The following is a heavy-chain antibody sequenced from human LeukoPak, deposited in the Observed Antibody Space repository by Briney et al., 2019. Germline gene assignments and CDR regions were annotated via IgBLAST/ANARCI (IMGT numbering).Heavy chain of an antibody. CDR3: ARAMVRGVIIPGY. CDR1: GYTFTSDY. CDR2: INPSGGST. Sequence: ASVKVSCKASGYTFTSDYMHWVRQAPGQGLEWMGIINPSGGSTSYAQKFQGRVTMTRDTSTSTVYMELSCLRSEDTAVYYCARAMVRGVIIPGYWGQGTLVTVSS. J-gene: IGHJ4*02. V-gene: IGHV1-46*01. D-gene: IGHD3-10*01.